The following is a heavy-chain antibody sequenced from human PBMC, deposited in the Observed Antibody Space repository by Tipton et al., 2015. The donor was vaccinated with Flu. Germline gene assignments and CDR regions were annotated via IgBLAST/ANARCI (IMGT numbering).Heavy chain of an antibody. CDR2: IYYSGST. J-gene: IGHJ4*02. V-gene: IGHV4-39*01. Sequence: TLSLTCTVSGGSISSSSYYWGWIRQPPGKGLEWIGSIYYSGSTYYNPSLKSRVTISVDTSKNQFSLKLSSVTAADTAVYYCARQKGSPGRFDYWGQGTLVTVSS. CDR1: GGSISSSSYY. CDR3: ARQKGSPGRFDY. D-gene: IGHD1-1*01.